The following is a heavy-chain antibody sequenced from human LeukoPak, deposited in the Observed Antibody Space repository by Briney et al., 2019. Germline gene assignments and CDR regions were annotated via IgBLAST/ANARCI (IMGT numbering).Heavy chain of an antibody. V-gene: IGHV3-23*01. Sequence: GGSLRLSCAASGFTFSSFAMSWVRQAPGKGLEWVSAISGSGGSTYYADSVKGRFTISRDNSKNTLYLQMNSLRAEDTAVYYCAKGGLSSPGADYWGQGTLVTVSS. CDR3: AKGGLSSPGADY. D-gene: IGHD3-10*01. J-gene: IGHJ4*02. CDR1: GFTFSSFA. CDR2: ISGSGGST.